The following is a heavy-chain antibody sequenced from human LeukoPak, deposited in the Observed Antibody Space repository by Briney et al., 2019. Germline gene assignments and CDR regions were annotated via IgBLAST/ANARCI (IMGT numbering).Heavy chain of an antibody. CDR3: ARASQWLAFDY. Sequence: GSLRPSCAASGXTVSSNYMSWVRQAPGKGLEWVSVIYSGDSTNYADSVKGRFTISRDNSKNTLYLQMNSLRAEDTAVYYCARASQWLAFDYWGQGILVTVSS. CDR1: GXTVSSNY. V-gene: IGHV3-66*01. CDR2: IYSGDST. D-gene: IGHD6-19*01. J-gene: IGHJ4*02.